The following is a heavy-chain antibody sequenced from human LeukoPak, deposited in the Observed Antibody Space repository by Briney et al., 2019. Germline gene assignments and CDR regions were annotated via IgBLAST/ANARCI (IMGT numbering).Heavy chain of an antibody. CDR3: AGGGIMNTFGGVFYMDV. CDR2: ISQSGNT. V-gene: IGHV4-38-2*02. Sequence: SETLSLTCSVSGYSISSGYEWGWIRQPPGKRLEWIGSISQSGNTYDNLSLKSRVTMSVDTARNQFSLKLTSVTAADTAVYYCAGGGIMNTFGGVFYMDVWGKGTTVTISS. CDR1: GYSISSGYE. J-gene: IGHJ6*03. D-gene: IGHD3-16*01.